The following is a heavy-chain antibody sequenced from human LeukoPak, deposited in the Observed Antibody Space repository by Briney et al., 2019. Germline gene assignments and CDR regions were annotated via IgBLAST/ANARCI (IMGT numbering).Heavy chain of an antibody. CDR2: IIPILGIA. CDR3: ARTYSSSWLDAFDI. V-gene: IGHV1-69*04. J-gene: IGHJ3*02. D-gene: IGHD6-13*01. CDR1: GGTFSSYA. Sequence: SVKVSCKASGGTFSSYAISWVRQAPGQGLEWMGRIIPILGIANYAQEFQGRVTITADKSTSTAYMELSSLRSEDTAVYYCARTYSSSWLDAFDIWGQGTMVTVSS.